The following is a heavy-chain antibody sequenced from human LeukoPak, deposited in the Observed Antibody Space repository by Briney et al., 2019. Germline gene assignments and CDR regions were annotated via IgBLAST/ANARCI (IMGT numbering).Heavy chain of an antibody. D-gene: IGHD4-17*01. CDR3: ASYPLYGDLPYFDY. J-gene: IGHJ4*02. CDR1: GGTFSSYA. CDR2: IIPIFGTA. V-gene: IGHV1-69*13. Sequence: SVKVSCTASGGTFSSYAISWVRQAPGQGLEWMGGIIPIFGTANYAQKFQGRVTITADESTSTAYMELSSLRSEDTAVYYCASYPLYGDLPYFDYWGQGTLVTVSS.